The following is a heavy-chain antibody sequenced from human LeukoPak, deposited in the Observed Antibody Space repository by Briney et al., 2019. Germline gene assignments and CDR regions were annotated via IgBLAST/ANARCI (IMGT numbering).Heavy chain of an antibody. Sequence: SETLSLTCSVSGGSISSSNYYWGWIRQPPGKGLEWIGSIYYSGSTYYNPSLKSRVTISVDTSKNQFSLKLSSVTAADTAVYYCARPVPSRLGWFDPWGQGTLVTVSS. D-gene: IGHD1-1*01. CDR3: ARPVPSRLGWFDP. CDR1: GGSISSSNYY. V-gene: IGHV4-39*01. CDR2: IYYSGST. J-gene: IGHJ5*02.